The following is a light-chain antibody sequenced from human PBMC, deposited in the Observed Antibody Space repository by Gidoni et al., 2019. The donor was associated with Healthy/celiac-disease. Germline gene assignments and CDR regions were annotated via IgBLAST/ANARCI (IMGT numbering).Light chain of an antibody. CDR2: AAS. J-gene: IGKJ5*01. Sequence: DIQMTQSPSSLSASVGDRVTITCRASQSISSYLNWYQQKPGKAPKLLIYAASSLQSGVPSRFSGSGSGTDFTLTISSLQPEDFATYYCQQSYSTFLITFXQXTRLEIK. CDR1: QSISSY. CDR3: QQSYSTFLIT. V-gene: IGKV1-39*01.